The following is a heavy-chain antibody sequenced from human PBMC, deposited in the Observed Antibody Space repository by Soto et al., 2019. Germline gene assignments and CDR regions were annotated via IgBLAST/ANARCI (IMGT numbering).Heavy chain of an antibody. J-gene: IGHJ4*02. CDR1: GFTFSSYS. CDR3: ARDLVEYSSSSLDY. CDR2: ISSSSSYI. V-gene: IGHV3-21*01. D-gene: IGHD6-6*01. Sequence: PGGSLRLSCAASGFTFSSYSMNWVRQAPGKGLDWVSSISSSSSYIYYADSVKGRFTISRDNAKNSLYLQMNSLRAEDTAVYYCARDLVEYSSSSLDYRGQGTLVTVSS.